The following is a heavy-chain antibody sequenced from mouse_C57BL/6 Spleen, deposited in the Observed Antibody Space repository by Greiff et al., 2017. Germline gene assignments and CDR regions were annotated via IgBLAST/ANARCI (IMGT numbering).Heavy chain of an antibody. V-gene: IGHV1-80*01. CDR3: ARYYDYDDWYFDV. CDR1: GYAFSSYW. CDR2: IYPGDGDT. J-gene: IGHJ1*03. D-gene: IGHD2-4*01. Sequence: VQLQQSGAELVKPGASVKISCKASGYAFSSYWMNWVKQRPGKGLEWIGQIYPGDGDTNYNGKFTGKATLTADKSSSTAYMQLSSLTSEDSAVYFCARYYDYDDWYFDVWGTGTTVTVSS.